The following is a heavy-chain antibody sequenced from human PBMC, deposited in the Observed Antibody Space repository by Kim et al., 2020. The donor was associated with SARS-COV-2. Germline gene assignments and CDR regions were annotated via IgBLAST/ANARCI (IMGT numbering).Heavy chain of an antibody. CDR3: ARSSHGYPTTDYYYYMDV. J-gene: IGHJ6*03. CDR1: GYTFTSYY. CDR2: INPSGGST. Sequence: ASVKVSCKASGYTFTSYYMHWVRQAPGQGLEWMGIINPSGGSTSYAQKFQGRVTMTRDTSTSTVYMELSSLRSEDTAVYYCARSSHGYPTTDYYYYMDVWGKGTTVTVSS. D-gene: IGHD3-22*01. V-gene: IGHV1-46*01.